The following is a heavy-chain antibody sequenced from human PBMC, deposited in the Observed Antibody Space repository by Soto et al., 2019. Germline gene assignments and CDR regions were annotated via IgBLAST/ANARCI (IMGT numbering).Heavy chain of an antibody. D-gene: IGHD2-2*01. CDR1: GGTFSSYA. CDR3: ASNQLPNQYGDAFDI. Sequence: ASVKVSCKASGGTFSSYAISWVRQAPGQGLEWMGGIIPIFGTANYAQKFQGRVTITADESTSTAYMELSSLRSEDTAVYYCASNQLPNQYGDAFDIWGQGTMVTVSS. V-gene: IGHV1-69*13. CDR2: IIPIFGTA. J-gene: IGHJ3*02.